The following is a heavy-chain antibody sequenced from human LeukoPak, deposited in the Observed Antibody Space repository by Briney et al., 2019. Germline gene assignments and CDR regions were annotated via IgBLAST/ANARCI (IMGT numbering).Heavy chain of an antibody. CDR3: ARDINLVVVAALPIGDY. J-gene: IGHJ4*02. CDR2: ISYDGSNK. CDR1: GFTFSSYA. D-gene: IGHD2-15*01. Sequence: GGSLRLSCAASGFTFSSYAMHWVRQAPGKGLEWVAVISYDGSNKYYADSVRGRFTISRDNSKNTLYLQMNSLRAEDKAVYYCARDINLVVVAALPIGDYWGQGTLVTVSS. V-gene: IGHV3-30-3*01.